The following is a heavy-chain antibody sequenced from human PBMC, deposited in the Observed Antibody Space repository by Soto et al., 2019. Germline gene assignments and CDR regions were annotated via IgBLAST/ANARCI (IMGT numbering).Heavy chain of an antibody. CDR2: INPRGFFT. CDR1: GYTFTSYN. D-gene: IGHD3-10*01. V-gene: IGHV1-46*01. Sequence: QVQLVQSGAEVKKPGASVKVSCKASGYTFTSYNIHWVRQAPGQGLEWVGMINPRGFFTTYAQKFRGRVTMTGDTATSVGDMELTNLRSEDTAMYYCARAAGRVGELFWFDPGGQGTLVSVSS. CDR3: ARAAGRVGELFWFDP. J-gene: IGHJ5*02.